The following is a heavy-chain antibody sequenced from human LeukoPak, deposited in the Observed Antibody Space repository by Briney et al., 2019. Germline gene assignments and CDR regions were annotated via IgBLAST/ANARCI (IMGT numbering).Heavy chain of an antibody. CDR3: ARGPPGDFWSGYDSHFDY. Sequence: ASVKVSCKASGYTFTSYDINWVRQATGQGLEWMGWMNPNSGNTGYAQKFQGRVTITGNTSISTAYMELSSLRSEDTAVYYCARGPPGDFWSGYDSHFDYWGQGTLVTVSS. CDR1: GYTFTSYD. D-gene: IGHD3-3*01. J-gene: IGHJ4*02. CDR2: MNPNSGNT. V-gene: IGHV1-8*03.